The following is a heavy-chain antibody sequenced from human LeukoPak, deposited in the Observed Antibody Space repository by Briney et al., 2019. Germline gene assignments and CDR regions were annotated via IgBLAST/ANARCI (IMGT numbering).Heavy chain of an antibody. Sequence: ASVKVSCKASGYTFTSYGISWVRQAHGQGVEWMGWISAYNGNTNYAQKLQGRVTMTTDTSTSTAYMELRSLRSDDTAVYYCARSATIFGVVPAYMDVWGKGTTVTVSS. CDR1: GYTFTSYG. J-gene: IGHJ6*03. CDR2: ISAYNGNT. CDR3: ARSATIFGVVPAYMDV. D-gene: IGHD3-3*01. V-gene: IGHV1-18*01.